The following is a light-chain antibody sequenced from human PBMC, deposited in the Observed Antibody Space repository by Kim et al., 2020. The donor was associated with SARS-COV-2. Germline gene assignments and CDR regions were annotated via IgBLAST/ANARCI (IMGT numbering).Light chain of an antibody. Sequence: EIVLTQSPGTLSLSPGERVTLSCRASQSVSSNYVAWYQQKPGQAPRLLIYGASRRATGIPDRFSGSGSGTDFTLTISRLEPEDFVVYYCQQYRNSLTFGGGTKVDIK. CDR2: GAS. V-gene: IGKV3-20*01. J-gene: IGKJ4*01. CDR1: QSVSSNY. CDR3: QQYRNSLT.